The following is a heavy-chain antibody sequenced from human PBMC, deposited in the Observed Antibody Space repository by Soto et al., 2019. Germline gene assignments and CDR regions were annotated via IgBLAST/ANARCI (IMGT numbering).Heavy chain of an antibody. CDR3: ARAPGIAAAGGTDY. D-gene: IGHD6-13*01. J-gene: IGHJ4*02. Sequence: ESGGGVVQPGRSLRLSCAASGFTFSSYAMHWVRQAPGKGLEWVAVISYDGSNKYYADSVKGRFTISRDNSKNTLYLQMNSLRAEDTAVYYCARAPGIAAAGGTDYWGQGTLVTVSS. CDR2: ISYDGSNK. V-gene: IGHV3-30-3*01. CDR1: GFTFSSYA.